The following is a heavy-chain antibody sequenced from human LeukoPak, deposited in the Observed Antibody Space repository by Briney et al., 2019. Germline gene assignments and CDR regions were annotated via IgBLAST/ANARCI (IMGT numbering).Heavy chain of an antibody. Sequence: SGTLSLTCAVSGDSINNNNWWSWVRQSPGKGLEWIGEIYHSGSTNYNPSLKSRVTISVDKSKNQFSLKLSSVIAADTAVYYCAMGLAWKLDYWGQGTLVTVSS. V-gene: IGHV4-4*02. CDR2: IYHSGST. D-gene: IGHD4-23*01. CDR3: AMGLAWKLDY. J-gene: IGHJ4*02. CDR1: GDSINNNNW.